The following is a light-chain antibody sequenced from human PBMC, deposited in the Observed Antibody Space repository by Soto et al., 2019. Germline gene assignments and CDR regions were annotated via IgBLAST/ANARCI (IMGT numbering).Light chain of an antibody. Sequence: DIVMTQSPDSLAVSLGERATINCKSSQSVLYSSNNKNYLAWYQQKPGQPPKLLIYWASTRESGVPDRFSGSGSGTDLTHTMSSLQAEDVAVYYCQQYYSTPPVTFGPGTKVDIQ. CDR2: WAS. J-gene: IGKJ3*01. CDR1: QSVLYSSNNKNY. V-gene: IGKV4-1*01. CDR3: QQYYSTPPVT.